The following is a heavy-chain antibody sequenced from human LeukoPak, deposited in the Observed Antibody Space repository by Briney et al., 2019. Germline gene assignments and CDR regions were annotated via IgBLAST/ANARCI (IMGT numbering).Heavy chain of an antibody. V-gene: IGHV3-7*01. D-gene: IGHD6-19*01. J-gene: IGHJ4*02. CDR3: TRGWGSSGPGDF. CDR1: GFTFSTFW. CDR2: IKQDGSEK. Sequence: GGSLRLSCVVPGFTFSTFWMSWVRQAPGKGLEWVANIKQDGSEKYYVDSVKGRFTISRDNAKNSLYLQVNSLRDEDTGVYYCTRGWGSSGPGDFWGQGTLVTVSS.